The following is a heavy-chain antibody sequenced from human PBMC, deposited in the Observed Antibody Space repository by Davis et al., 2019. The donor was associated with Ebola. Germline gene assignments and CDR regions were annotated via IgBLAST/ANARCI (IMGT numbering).Heavy chain of an antibody. J-gene: IGHJ4*02. CDR3: ARGRGHYESSGGDF. D-gene: IGHD3-22*01. CDR1: GYTFNSYY. V-gene: IGHV1-46*02. CDR2: INPSCGST. Sequence: AASVTVSCKASGYTFNSYYIHWVRQAPGQGLEWMGIINPSCGSTTYAQKFQGRVTMTRDTSTRTVYMELSSLRSEDTAVYYCARGRGHYESSGGDFWGQGTLVTVSP.